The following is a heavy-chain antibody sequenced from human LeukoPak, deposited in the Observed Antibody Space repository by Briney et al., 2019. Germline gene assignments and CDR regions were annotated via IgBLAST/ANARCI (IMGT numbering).Heavy chain of an antibody. Sequence: SETLSLTCTVSGGSISSGDSYWSWIRQPPGKGLEWIGYIYYTGSTYYNPSLKSRITMSIDTSKNQFSLKLSSVTAADTAMYYCARDHKTEFDFWGRGTLVTVSS. CDR2: IYYTGST. CDR1: GGSISSGDSY. J-gene: IGHJ4*02. V-gene: IGHV4-30-4*01. CDR3: ARDHKTEFDF.